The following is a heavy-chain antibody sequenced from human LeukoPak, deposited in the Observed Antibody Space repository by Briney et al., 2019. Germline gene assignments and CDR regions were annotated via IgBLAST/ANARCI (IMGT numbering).Heavy chain of an antibody. CDR1: GYTFTIYD. CDR3: ATVNYYGSGKLYYFDY. D-gene: IGHD3-10*01. J-gene: IGHJ4*02. CDR2: MNPKTGNT. V-gene: IGHV1-8*01. Sequence: ASVKVSCKASGYTFTIYDINWVRQATGQGLERMGCMNPKTGNTGYAHNFQGRVTMTRDTSESTAYMELSSLRSEDTAVYYCATVNYYGSGKLYYFDYWGQGTLVTVSS.